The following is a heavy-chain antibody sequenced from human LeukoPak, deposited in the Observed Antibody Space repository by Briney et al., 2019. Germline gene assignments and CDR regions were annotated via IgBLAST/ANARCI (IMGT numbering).Heavy chain of an antibody. CDR1: GGSISSYY. Sequence: PSETLSLTCTVSGGSISSYYWSWIRQPPGKGLEWIGYIYYSGSTNYNPSLKSRVTISVDTSKNQFSLKLSSVTAADTAVYYYARVWQRRVGGSDYYYYGMDVWGQGTTVTVSS. V-gene: IGHV4-59*01. J-gene: IGHJ6*02. D-gene: IGHD6-25*01. CDR3: ARVWQRRVGGSDYYYYGMDV. CDR2: IYYSGST.